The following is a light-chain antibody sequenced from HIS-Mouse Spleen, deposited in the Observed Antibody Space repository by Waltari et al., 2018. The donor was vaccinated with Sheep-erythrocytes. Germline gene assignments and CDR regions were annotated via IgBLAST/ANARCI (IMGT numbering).Light chain of an antibody. CDR3: SSYTSSSTWV. CDR1: SSDVGGYNY. V-gene: IGLV2-14*03. CDR2: DVS. J-gene: IGLJ3*02. Sequence: QSALTQPAPVSASPGQSLTISCTRTSSDVGGYNYVSWYQQHPGKAPKLMIYDVSNRPSGVSNRFSGSKSGNTASLTISGLQAEDEADYYCSSYTSSSTWVFGGGTKLTVL.